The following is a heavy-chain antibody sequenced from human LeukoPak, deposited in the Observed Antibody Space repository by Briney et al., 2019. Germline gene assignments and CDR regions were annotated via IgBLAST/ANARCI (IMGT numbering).Heavy chain of an antibody. CDR1: GYTFTGYY. D-gene: IGHD6-19*01. CDR2: INPSSGST. V-gene: IGHV1-2*02. CDR3: ARRHSGGNWFDS. J-gene: IGHJ5*01. Sequence: ASVKVSCKASGYTFTGYYMHWVRQAPGQGLEWMGWINPSSGSTDYAQKFQGRVTMTWDTSISTAYMELSGLTSDDTAVYYCARRHSGGNWFDSWGQGTLVTVSS.